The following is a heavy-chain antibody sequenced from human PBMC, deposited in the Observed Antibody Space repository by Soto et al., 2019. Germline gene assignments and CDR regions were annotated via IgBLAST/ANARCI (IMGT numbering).Heavy chain of an antibody. D-gene: IGHD6-13*01. V-gene: IGHV3-33*01. J-gene: IGHJ6*02. CDR3: AREGRQQLDYYYGMDV. Sequence: QVQLVESGGGVVQPGRSLRLSCAASGFTFSSYGMHWVRQAPGKGLEWVAVIWYDGSNKYYADSVKGRFTISRDNSKNXLYLQMNSLRAEDTAVYYCAREGRQQLDYYYGMDVWGQGTTVTVSS. CDR1: GFTFSSYG. CDR2: IWYDGSNK.